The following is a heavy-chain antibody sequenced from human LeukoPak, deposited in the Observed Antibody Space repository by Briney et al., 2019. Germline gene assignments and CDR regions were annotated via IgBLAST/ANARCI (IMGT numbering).Heavy chain of an antibody. J-gene: IGHJ4*02. CDR2: TYYRSKWYN. Sequence: SQTLSLTCAISGDSVSSNSAAWNWIRQSPSRGLEWQGRTYYRSKWYNDYAVSVKSRITINPDTSKNQFSLQLNSVTPEDTAVYYCARDSYQPNYSSSWYFDYWGQGTLVTVSS. D-gene: IGHD6-13*01. V-gene: IGHV6-1*01. CDR1: GDSVSSNSAA. CDR3: ARDSYQPNYSSSWYFDY.